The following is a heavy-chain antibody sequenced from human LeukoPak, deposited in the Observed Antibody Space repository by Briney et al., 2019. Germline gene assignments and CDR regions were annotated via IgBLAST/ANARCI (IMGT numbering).Heavy chain of an antibody. Sequence: TGGSLRLSCAASGFTCSDYHMSWVRQAPGKGLEWVSAIFGGSTHYTGSVKGGFTLSREHSQNTLYLQMNSLRAEDTAVDYCVRDEPNRGWYDWGQGTLVTVSS. J-gene: IGHJ4*02. D-gene: IGHD6-19*01. CDR2: IFGGST. V-gene: IGHV3-53*01. CDR3: VRDEPNRGWYD. CDR1: GFTCSDYH.